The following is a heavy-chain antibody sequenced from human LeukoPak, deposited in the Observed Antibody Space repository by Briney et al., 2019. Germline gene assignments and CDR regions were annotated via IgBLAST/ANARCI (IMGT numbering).Heavy chain of an antibody. Sequence: ASVKGSCKASGYTFTGYYMHWVRQAPGQGLEWMGWINPNSGGTNYAQKFQGRVTMTRDTSISTAYMELSRLRSDDTAVYYCRTDRYGDYGDYIDYWGQGTLVSVSS. CDR1: GYTFTGYY. CDR3: RTDRYGDYGDYIDY. CDR2: INPNSGGT. J-gene: IGHJ4*02. V-gene: IGHV1-2*02. D-gene: IGHD4-17*01.